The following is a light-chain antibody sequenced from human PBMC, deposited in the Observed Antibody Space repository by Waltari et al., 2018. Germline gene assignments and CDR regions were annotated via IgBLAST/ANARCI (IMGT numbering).Light chain of an antibody. CDR3: SSYTSSTTWV. V-gene: IGLV2-14*01. Sequence: QSALTQPASVSGSPRQSITISCPGTRSDVGGYNYVSWYHQHPGKAPKLMIYDVSKRPSGVSNRFSGSKSGNTASLTISGLQAEDEADYYCSSYTSSTTWVFGGGTKLTVL. CDR1: RSDVGGYNY. CDR2: DVS. J-gene: IGLJ3*02.